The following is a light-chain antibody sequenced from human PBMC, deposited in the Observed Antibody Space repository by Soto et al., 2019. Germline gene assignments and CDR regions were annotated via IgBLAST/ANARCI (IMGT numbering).Light chain of an antibody. Sequence: QAVVTQPPSVSGAPGQRVTISCTGSSSNIGAGYDVHWYQQLPGTAPKLLIYGNSNRPSGVPDRFSGSKSGTSASLAITGLQAEDEADYYCQSYDSSLSGHVVFGGGTKVNVL. V-gene: IGLV1-40*01. CDR3: QSYDSSLSGHVV. J-gene: IGLJ2*01. CDR2: GNS. CDR1: SSNIGAGYD.